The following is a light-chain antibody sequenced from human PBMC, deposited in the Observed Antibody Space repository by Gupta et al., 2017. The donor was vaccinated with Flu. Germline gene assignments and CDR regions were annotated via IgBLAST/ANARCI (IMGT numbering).Light chain of an antibody. CDR3: QTYDSSLSCSV. CDR1: FSNIGAGYE. J-gene: IGLJ3*02. Sequence: QSVLTQPPSVSGSPWQTVTISCTGGFSNIGAGYEVAWYQQFPGKAPKHLIFHGSRRPSGVPDRFSASKSGPSASLSIIGLQTEDEALYYCQTYDSSLSCSVFGGGTRLSVL. V-gene: IGLV1-40*01. CDR2: HGS.